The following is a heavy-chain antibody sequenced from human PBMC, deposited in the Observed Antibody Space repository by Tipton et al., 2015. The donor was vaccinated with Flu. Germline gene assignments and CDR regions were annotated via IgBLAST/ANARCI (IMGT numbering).Heavy chain of an antibody. Sequence: TLSLTCSVSGGSVGCPYCRGWVRRPPGKGLEWIGNICPGSPYYNPSLRSRVTMSVARSNDQFSLRLTSVTAADTAVYFCARRTFSNYVSEPKNWFDFWGQGTLVTVSS. D-gene: IGHD4-11*01. V-gene: IGHV4-38-2*01. CDR3: ARRTFSNYVSEPKNWFDF. J-gene: IGHJ5*01. CDR1: GGSVGCPYC. CDR2: ICPGSP.